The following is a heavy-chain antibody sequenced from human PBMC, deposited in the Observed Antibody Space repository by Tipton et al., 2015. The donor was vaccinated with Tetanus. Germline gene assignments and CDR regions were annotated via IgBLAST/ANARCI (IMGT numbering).Heavy chain of an antibody. D-gene: IGHD6-19*01. CDR3: ARGPKHWLTAGQVY. CDR2: IHQSGST. Sequence: TLSLTCAVSGGSISSGNWWSWVRQSPGKGLEWIGEIHQSGSTSYNPSPKSRVSMSVDKSKNEIPLKLNSVTAADTAIYYCARGPKHWLTAGQVYWGQGILVTVSS. V-gene: IGHV4-4*02. J-gene: IGHJ4*02. CDR1: GGSISSGNW.